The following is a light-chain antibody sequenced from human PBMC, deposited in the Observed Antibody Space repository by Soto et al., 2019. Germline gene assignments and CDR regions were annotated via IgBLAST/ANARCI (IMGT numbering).Light chain of an antibody. V-gene: IGLV2-8*01. CDR3: SSYAGINNLGV. Sequence: QSVLTQPPSASGSPGQSVTISCTGTSSDVGAYKYVSWYQQHPGTAPKLMIFEVNKRPSGVPDRFSGSKSGNTASLTVSGLQAEDEADYYCSSYAGINNLGVFGTGTKLTVL. J-gene: IGLJ1*01. CDR1: SSDVGAYKY. CDR2: EVN.